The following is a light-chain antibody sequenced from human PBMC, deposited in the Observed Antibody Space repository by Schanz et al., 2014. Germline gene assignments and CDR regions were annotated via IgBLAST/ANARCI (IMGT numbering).Light chain of an antibody. V-gene: IGKV3-20*01. Sequence: DIVLTQSPGTLSLSPGQRATLSCRASQSVSNNYIAWYHLKPGQAPTLLIYGASSRAAAFPDRFSGSGSGTDFTLTISRLEPEDFGVYYCQQYGSSPRTFGQGTKVEIK. CDR2: GAS. CDR1: QSVSNNY. CDR3: QQYGSSPRT. J-gene: IGKJ1*01.